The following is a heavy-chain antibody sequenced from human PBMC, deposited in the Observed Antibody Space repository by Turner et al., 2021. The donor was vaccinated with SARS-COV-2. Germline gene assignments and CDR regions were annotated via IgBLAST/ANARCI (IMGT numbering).Heavy chain of an antibody. CDR1: GFTFSSYS. J-gene: IGHJ3*02. Sequence: EVQLVESGGGLVKPGGSLRLPCAASGFTFSSYSMNWVRQATGKGLEWVSSISSSSSYIYYADSVKGRFTISRDNAKNSLYLQMNSLRAEDTAVYYCARARWHYYDSSGYYPDAFDIWGQGTMVTVSS. V-gene: IGHV3-21*01. D-gene: IGHD3-22*01. CDR2: ISSSSSYI. CDR3: ARARWHYYDSSGYYPDAFDI.